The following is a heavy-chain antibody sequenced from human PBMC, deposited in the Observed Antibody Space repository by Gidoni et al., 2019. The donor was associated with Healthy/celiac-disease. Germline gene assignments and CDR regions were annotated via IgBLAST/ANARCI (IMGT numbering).Heavy chain of an antibody. V-gene: IGHV3-9*01. CDR1: GVTFVDYA. Sequence: EVQLVESGGGLVQPGRSLRLSCAASGVTFVDYAMHWVRQAPGKGLEWVSGISWNSGSISYADSVKGRFTISRDNAKNSLYLQMNSLRAEDTALYYCAKESNSSGSFDYWGQGTLVTVSS. CDR2: ISWNSGSI. D-gene: IGHD3-22*01. CDR3: AKESNSSGSFDY. J-gene: IGHJ4*02.